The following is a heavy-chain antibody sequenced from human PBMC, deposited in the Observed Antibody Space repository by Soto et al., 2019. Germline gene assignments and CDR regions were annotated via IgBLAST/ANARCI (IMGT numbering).Heavy chain of an antibody. CDR3: ARDYYGDYYFDS. Sequence: SETLSLTCTVSGGSICTHYWNWVRQPPGKGLEWIGYIDYKGNTKYNPSLKSRVTTSVDTSNNQFSLNLNSVTAADTAVYHCARDYYGDYYFDSWGQGILVTVSS. V-gene: IGHV4-59*11. J-gene: IGHJ4*02. D-gene: IGHD4-17*01. CDR1: GGSICTHY. CDR2: IDYKGNT.